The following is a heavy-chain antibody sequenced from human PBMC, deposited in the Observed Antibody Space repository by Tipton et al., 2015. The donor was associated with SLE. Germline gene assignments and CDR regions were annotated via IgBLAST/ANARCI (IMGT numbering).Heavy chain of an antibody. CDR2: IWYDGSNK. Sequence: SGFTFSSYGMHWVRQAPGKGLEWVAVIWYDGSNKYYADSVKGRFTISRDNSKNTLYLQMNSLRAEDTAVYYCAKDPMGGGDHDAFDIWGQGTMVTVS. D-gene: IGHD2-21*02. V-gene: IGHV3-33*06. CDR3: AKDPMGGGDHDAFDI. CDR1: GFTFSSYG. J-gene: IGHJ3*02.